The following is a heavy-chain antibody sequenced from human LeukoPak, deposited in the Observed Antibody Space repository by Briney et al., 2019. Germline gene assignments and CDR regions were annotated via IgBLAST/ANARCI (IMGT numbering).Heavy chain of an antibody. CDR2: ISYDGSNK. J-gene: IGHJ4*02. Sequence: GGSLGLSCAASGFTFSSYAMHWVRQAPGKGLEWVAVISYDGSNKYYADSVKGRFTISRDNSKNTLYLQMNSLKTEDTAVYYCTTGTSRIIAVARTYDYWGQGTLVTVSS. CDR3: TTGTSRIIAVARTYDY. V-gene: IGHV3-30-3*01. D-gene: IGHD6-19*01. CDR1: GFTFSSYA.